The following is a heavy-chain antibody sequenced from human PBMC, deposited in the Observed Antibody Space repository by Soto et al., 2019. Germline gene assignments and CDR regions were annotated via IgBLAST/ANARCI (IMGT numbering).Heavy chain of an antibody. CDR2: ISFDGDK. D-gene: IGHD2-8*02. CDR1: GFDFSNSG. J-gene: IGHJ4*02. V-gene: IGHV3-30*03. Sequence: QVKLVESGGGVVQPGTSLRLSCTASGFDFSNSGIQWVRQTPGKGLEWVALISFDGDKYYVDSVKGRFTISRDNPTNTVYLQMNRLRPEDTGVYYCARDYARGWCQFWGQGTRVTVSS. CDR3: ARDYARGWCQF.